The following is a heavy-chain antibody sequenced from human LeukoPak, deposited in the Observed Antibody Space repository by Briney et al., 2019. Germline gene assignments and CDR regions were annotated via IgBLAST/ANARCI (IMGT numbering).Heavy chain of an antibody. D-gene: IGHD2-15*01. CDR2: INPNSGDT. CDR1: GYTFTGYY. Sequence: ASVKVSCKASGYTFTGYYIHWVRQAPGQGLEWMGSINPNSGDTNYAQKFQGRVTMTRDTSISTTYMELSRLRSGDTAVYYCARDQYCSGGNCYPYFYYWGQGTLVTVSS. J-gene: IGHJ4*02. V-gene: IGHV1-2*02. CDR3: ARDQYCSGGNCYPYFYY.